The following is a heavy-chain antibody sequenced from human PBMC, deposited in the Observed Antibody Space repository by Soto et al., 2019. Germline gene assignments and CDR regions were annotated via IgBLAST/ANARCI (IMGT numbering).Heavy chain of an antibody. CDR2: LDPNSGGT. Sequence: ASVKVSCKASGYIFSDYHIHWVRQAPGQGLEWMGWLDPNSGGTNCAQRFQGWVTMTRDTSINTAYMEVTRLSSDDTAVYYCAVEYSTSVAALDVWGQGTTVTVSS. CDR3: AVEYSTSVAALDV. V-gene: IGHV1-2*04. J-gene: IGHJ6*02. D-gene: IGHD6-6*01. CDR1: GYIFSDYH.